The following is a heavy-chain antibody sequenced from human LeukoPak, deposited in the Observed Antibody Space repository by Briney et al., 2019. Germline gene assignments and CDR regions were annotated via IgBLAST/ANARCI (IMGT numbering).Heavy chain of an antibody. J-gene: IGHJ6*02. D-gene: IGHD3-3*02. Sequence: PFETLSLTCTVSGGSISSYYWSWIRQPPGKGLEWIGYIYYSGSTNYNPSLKSRVTISVDTSKNQFSLKLSSVTAADTAVYYCARALAYGPQQTYYYYYGMDVWGQGTTVTVSS. CDR1: GGSISSYY. V-gene: IGHV4-59*08. CDR2: IYYSGST. CDR3: ARALAYGPQQTYYYYYGMDV.